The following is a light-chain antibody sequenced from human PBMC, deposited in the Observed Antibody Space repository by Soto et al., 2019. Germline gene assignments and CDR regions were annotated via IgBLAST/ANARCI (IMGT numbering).Light chain of an antibody. Sequence: DIQLTQSPSFLSASIGDRVTVTCRASQDIGKFLAWYQQEPGKAPKLLISSASTLRSGVPPRFSGGGSGTEFTLTITSLQPEDFATFYCQQLKTYPYTFGRGTKL. CDR1: QDIGKF. J-gene: IGKJ2*01. CDR2: SAS. CDR3: QQLKTYPYT. V-gene: IGKV1-9*01.